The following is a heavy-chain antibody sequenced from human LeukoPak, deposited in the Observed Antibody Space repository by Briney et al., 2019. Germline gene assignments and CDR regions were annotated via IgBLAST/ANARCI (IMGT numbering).Heavy chain of an antibody. J-gene: IGHJ4*02. CDR2: IKQDGSEK. CDR1: GFTFSSYW. Sequence: PGGSLRLSCAASGFTFSSYWMSWVRQAPGRGLEWVANIKQDGSEKYYVDSVKSRFTISRDNAKNSLYRQMNSERAEDTAVYYCAKAPVTSYKNDYWYYFDYWGQGTLVTVSS. CDR3: AKAPVTSYKNDYWYYFDY. D-gene: IGHD3/OR15-3a*01. V-gene: IGHV3-7*01.